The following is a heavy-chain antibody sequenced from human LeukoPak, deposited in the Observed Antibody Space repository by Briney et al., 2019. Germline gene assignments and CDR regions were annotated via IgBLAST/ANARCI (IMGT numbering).Heavy chain of an antibody. CDR3: ARGPYSGWFDP. Sequence: PSETLSLTCTVSGGSISSGGYYWSWIRQPPGKGLEWIGYIYHSGSTYYNPSLKSRVTISVDRSKNQFSLKLSSVTAADTAVYYCARGPYSGWFDPWGQGTLVTVSS. J-gene: IGHJ5*02. CDR2: IYHSGST. CDR1: GGSISSGGYY. V-gene: IGHV4-30-2*01. D-gene: IGHD3-16*01.